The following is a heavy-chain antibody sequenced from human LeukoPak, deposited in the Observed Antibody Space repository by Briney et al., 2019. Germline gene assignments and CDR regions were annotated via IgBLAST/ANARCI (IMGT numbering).Heavy chain of an antibody. D-gene: IGHD3-10*01. CDR1: GASINNSY. CDR3: ARDGYGGVDS. V-gene: IGHV4-59*01. J-gene: IGHJ4*02. CDR2: IYYSGST. Sequence: PSETLSLTCTVSGASINNSYWTWLRQPPGKGLEWIGHIYYSGSTNYSPSLKSRVTISVDTSKKQFSLKLSSVTAADTAVYYCARDGYGGVDSWGQGTLVTVSS.